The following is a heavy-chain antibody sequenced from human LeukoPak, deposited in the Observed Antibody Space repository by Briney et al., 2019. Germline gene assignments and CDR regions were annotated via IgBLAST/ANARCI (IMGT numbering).Heavy chain of an antibody. D-gene: IGHD3-9*01. CDR3: ARGGIDYYFDY. Sequence: GGTLRLSCAASGFTFSSYGMSWVRQAPGKGLEWVSSISSSSSYIYYADSVKGRFTISRDNAKNSLYLQMNSLRAEDTAVYYCARGGIDYYFDYWGQGTLVTVSS. CDR2: ISSSSSYI. CDR1: GFTFSSYG. J-gene: IGHJ4*02. V-gene: IGHV3-21*01.